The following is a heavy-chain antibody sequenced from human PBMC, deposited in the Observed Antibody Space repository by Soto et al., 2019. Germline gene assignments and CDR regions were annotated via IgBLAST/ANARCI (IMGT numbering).Heavy chain of an antibody. Sequence: SETLSLTCAVCGGSFSGYYWSWIRQPPGKGLEWIGEINHSGSTNYNPSLKSRVTISVDTSKNQFSLKLSSVTAADTAVYYCARGSRRSYGPITAYWGQGTLVTVSS. CDR1: GGSFSGYY. J-gene: IGHJ4*02. D-gene: IGHD4-17*01. V-gene: IGHV4-34*01. CDR3: ARGSRRSYGPITAY. CDR2: INHSGST.